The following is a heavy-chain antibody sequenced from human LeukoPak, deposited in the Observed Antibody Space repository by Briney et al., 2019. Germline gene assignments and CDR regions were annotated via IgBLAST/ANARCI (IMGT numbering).Heavy chain of an antibody. Sequence: SETLSLTCTVSGGSISSHYWNWIRQPPGKGLEWIGYIYHSGSTNYSPSLKRRVTMSVDTSKNQFSLKLSSVTAADTAVYYCARRIAAAGLVDYWGQGTLVTVSS. CDR2: IYHSGST. CDR3: ARRIAAAGLVDY. V-gene: IGHV4-59*11. CDR1: GGSISSHY. J-gene: IGHJ4*02. D-gene: IGHD6-13*01.